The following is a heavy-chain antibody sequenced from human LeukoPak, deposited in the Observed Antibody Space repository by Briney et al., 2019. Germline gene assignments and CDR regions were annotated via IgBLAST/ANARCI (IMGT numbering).Heavy chain of an antibody. Sequence: GGSLRLSCAASGFTFSIHWMSWVRQAPGKGLEWVANMKQDGSEKYYVDSVKGRFTVSRDNAKNLLWLQMNSLRAEDTAVYYCAEERRAMVRGALGYWGQGTLVTVSS. CDR3: AEERRAMVRGALGY. V-gene: IGHV3-7*03. CDR2: MKQDGSEK. CDR1: GFTFSIHW. J-gene: IGHJ4*02. D-gene: IGHD3-10*01.